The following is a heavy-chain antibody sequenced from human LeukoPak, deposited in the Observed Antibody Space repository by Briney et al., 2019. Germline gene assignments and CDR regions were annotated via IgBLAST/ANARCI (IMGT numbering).Heavy chain of an antibody. CDR2: IYSSGST. V-gene: IGHV4-4*07. CDR1: GGSISRYY. D-gene: IGHD3-10*01. Sequence: SETLSLTCTVSGGSISRYYWSWIRQPAGKGLEWIGRIYSSGSTTYNPSLKSRVTMSIDTSKNQFSLKLSFVTAADTAVYYCARDSGTTGEVRFDPWGQGALVTVSS. J-gene: IGHJ5*02. CDR3: ARDSGTTGEVRFDP.